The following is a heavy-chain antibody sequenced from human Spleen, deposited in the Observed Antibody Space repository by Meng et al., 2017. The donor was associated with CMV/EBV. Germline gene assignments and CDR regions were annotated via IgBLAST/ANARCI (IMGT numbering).Heavy chain of an antibody. CDR1: GFTFSSFA. Sequence: AVSGFTFSSFAMQWVRQAPGKGLEWVAAVIYDGTNKYYADSVKGRFTVSRDNSKNTVYLQMTSLRPEDTAIYYCVRGGGGWLQLDYWGQGTLVTVSS. J-gene: IGHJ4*02. V-gene: IGHV3-30*04. D-gene: IGHD5-24*01. CDR2: VIYDGTNK. CDR3: VRGGGGWLQLDY.